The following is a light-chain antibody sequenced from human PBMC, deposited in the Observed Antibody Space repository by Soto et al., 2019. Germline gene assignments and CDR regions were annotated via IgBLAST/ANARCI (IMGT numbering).Light chain of an antibody. J-gene: IGKJ3*01. CDR1: QDVSRY. Sequence: QLTQSPSSLSASVGDRVTITCRASQDVSRYLAWYQQKAGKAPKLLIYGASTLQSGVPSWFSGFGSGTEFTLTISSLQPEDYATYHCQQLQRTPFTFRPGTTVDV. V-gene: IGKV1-9*01. CDR3: QQLQRTPFT. CDR2: GAS.